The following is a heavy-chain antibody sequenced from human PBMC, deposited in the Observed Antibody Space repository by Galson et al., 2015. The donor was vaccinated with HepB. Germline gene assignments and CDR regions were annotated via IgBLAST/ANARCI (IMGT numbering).Heavy chain of an antibody. Sequence: SLRLSCAASGFTFSSYAMSWVRQAPGKGLEWVSAISGSGGSTYYADSAKGRFTISRDNSKNTLYLQMNSLRAEDTAVYYCAKGGEVVHGYYYMDVWGKGTTVTVSS. CDR1: GFTFSSYA. CDR3: AKGGEVVHGYYYMDV. J-gene: IGHJ6*03. CDR2: ISGSGGST. D-gene: IGHD2-2*01. V-gene: IGHV3-23*01.